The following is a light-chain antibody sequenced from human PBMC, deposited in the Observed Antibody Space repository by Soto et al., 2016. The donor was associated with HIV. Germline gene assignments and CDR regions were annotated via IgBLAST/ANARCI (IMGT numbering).Light chain of an antibody. CDR3: QQYNGY. Sequence: DIQMTQSPSSLSASVGDTVTITCRASQDIDNYLAWFQQKPGKAPKSLIYGASTLQSGVSSKFSGSRSGTDFTLTISSLQPEDFATYYCQQYNGYFGPGTKVDIK. CDR1: QDIDNY. CDR2: GAS. J-gene: IGKJ3*01. V-gene: IGKV1-16*02.